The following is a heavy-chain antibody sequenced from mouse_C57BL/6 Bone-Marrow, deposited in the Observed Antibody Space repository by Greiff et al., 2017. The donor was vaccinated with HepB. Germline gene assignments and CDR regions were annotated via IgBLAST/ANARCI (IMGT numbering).Heavy chain of an antibody. J-gene: IGHJ2*01. D-gene: IGHD2-2*01. CDR3: ARSGLQRAYFDY. CDR2: IDPSDSYT. V-gene: IGHV1-59*01. CDR1: GYTFTSYW. Sequence: QVQLQQPGAELVRPGTSVKLSCKASGYTFTSYWMHWVKQRPGQGLEWIGVIDPSDSYTNYNQKFKGKATLTVDTSSSTACMQLSSLTSEDSAVYYCARSGLQRAYFDYWGQGTTLTVSS.